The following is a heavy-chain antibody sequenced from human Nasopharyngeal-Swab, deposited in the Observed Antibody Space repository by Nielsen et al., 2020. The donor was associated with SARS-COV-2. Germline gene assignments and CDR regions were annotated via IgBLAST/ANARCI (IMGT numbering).Heavy chain of an antibody. J-gene: IGHJ4*02. CDR2: IYYSGST. CDR3: ASTAAAFDN. D-gene: IGHD6-25*01. V-gene: IGHV4-31*03. Sequence: LRLSCTVSGGSINSGGYYWSWIRQHPGKGLEWIGYIYYSGSTFYNPSLESRVAMSVDTSKNQFSLNLSSLTAADAAVYYCASTAAAFDNWGQGTLVTVSS. CDR1: GGSINSGGYY.